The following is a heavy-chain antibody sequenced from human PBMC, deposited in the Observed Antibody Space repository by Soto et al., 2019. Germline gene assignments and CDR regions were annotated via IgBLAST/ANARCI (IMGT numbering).Heavy chain of an antibody. CDR3: ARGFDSSGYYFYLFDY. V-gene: IGHV3-48*02. Sequence: GGSLRLSCAASGFTFSSYSMNWVRQAPGKGLEWVSYISSSSSTIYYADSVKGRFTISRDNAKNSLYLQMNSLRDEDTAVYYYARGFDSSGYYFYLFDYWGQGTLVTVSS. CDR2: ISSSSSTI. CDR1: GFTFSSYS. D-gene: IGHD3-22*01. J-gene: IGHJ4*02.